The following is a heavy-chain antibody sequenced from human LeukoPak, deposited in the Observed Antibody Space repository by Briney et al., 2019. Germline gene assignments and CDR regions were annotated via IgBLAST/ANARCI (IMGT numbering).Heavy chain of an antibody. CDR1: GFAFNSYT. Sequence: GKSLRLSCAASGFAFNSYTMHWVRQAPGKGLEWVAVISYDGSNKYYADSVKGRFTISRDNSENTLYLQMNSLRAEDTAVYYCARASLRYCSSTSCYGIIDYWGQGTLVTVSS. CDR2: ISYDGSNK. J-gene: IGHJ4*02. V-gene: IGHV3-30-3*01. D-gene: IGHD2-2*01. CDR3: ARASLRYCSSTSCYGIIDY.